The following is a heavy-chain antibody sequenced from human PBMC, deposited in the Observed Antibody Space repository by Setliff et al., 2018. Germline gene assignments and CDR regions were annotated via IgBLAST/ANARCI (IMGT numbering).Heavy chain of an antibody. CDR2: VYYSGTA. V-gene: IGHV4-59*01. CDR3: ARGGTFRYFDY. J-gene: IGHJ4*02. Sequence: NPSETLSLTCTVSGGSLSTYYWSWIRQPPGRGLEYIGYVYYSGTANFSPSLKSRVTLSVDTSKNQFSLKLTSVTAADTAVYYCARGGTFRYFDYWGQGTPVTVSS. D-gene: IGHD5-12*01. CDR1: GGSLSTYY.